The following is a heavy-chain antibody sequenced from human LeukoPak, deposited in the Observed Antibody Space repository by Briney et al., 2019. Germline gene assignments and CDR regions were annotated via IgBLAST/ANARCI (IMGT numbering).Heavy chain of an antibody. Sequence: SETLSLTCTVSGGSISSYYWSWIRQPPGKGLEWIGYIYYSGSTYYNPSLKSRVTISVDTSKNQFSLKLSSVTAADTAVYYCARETEEMATIFDYWGQGTLVTVSS. D-gene: IGHD5-24*01. J-gene: IGHJ4*02. CDR3: ARETEEMATIFDY. CDR1: GGSISSYY. V-gene: IGHV4-59*12. CDR2: IYYSGST.